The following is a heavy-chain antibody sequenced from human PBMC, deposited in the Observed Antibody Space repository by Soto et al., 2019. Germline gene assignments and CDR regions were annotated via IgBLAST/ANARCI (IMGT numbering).Heavy chain of an antibody. CDR1: GFTFSSYG. CDR2: MWYDGSNK. Sequence: GGSLRLSCAASGFTFSSYGMHWVRQAPGKGLEWVAVMWYDGSNKYYADSVKGRFTISRDNSKNTLYLQMNSLRAEDTAVYYCARGHTICGVVTDYYYYGMDVWGQGTTVTVSS. J-gene: IGHJ6*02. CDR3: ARGHTICGVVTDYYYYGMDV. V-gene: IGHV3-33*01. D-gene: IGHD3-3*01.